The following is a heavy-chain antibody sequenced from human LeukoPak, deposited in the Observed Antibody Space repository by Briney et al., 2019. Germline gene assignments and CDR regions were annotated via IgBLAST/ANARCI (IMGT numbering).Heavy chain of an antibody. J-gene: IGHJ4*02. Sequence: SETLSLTCAVYGGSFNHYYWSWLRQPPGKGLEWIGEINHAAITTYNPSLTSRLTISVDASKNQFSLSLTSVTAADTAVYYCARGGRAGRSDFEFWGQGTLVTVSS. CDR3: ARGGRAGRSDFEF. CDR2: INHAAIT. V-gene: IGHV4-34*01. CDR1: GGSFNHYY. D-gene: IGHD6-13*01.